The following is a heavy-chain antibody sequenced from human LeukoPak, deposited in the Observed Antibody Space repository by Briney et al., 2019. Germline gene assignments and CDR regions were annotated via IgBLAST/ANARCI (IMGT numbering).Heavy chain of an antibody. CDR1: GFTFSSYA. CDR2: ISSSGGST. CDR3: AKVGSSSWDY. Sequence: SGGSLRLSCAASGFTFSSYAMSWVRQAPGKGLEWVSAISSSGGSTYYADSVKGRFTISRDNSKNTLYLQMNSLRAEDTAVYYCAKVGSSSWDYWGQGTLVTVSS. V-gene: IGHV3-23*01. D-gene: IGHD6-13*01. J-gene: IGHJ4*02.